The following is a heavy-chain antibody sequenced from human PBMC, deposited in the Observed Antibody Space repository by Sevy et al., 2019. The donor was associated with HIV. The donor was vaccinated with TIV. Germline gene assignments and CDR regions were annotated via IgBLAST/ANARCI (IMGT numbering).Heavy chain of an antibody. CDR1: GFTFDDYA. D-gene: IGHD3-10*01. CDR2: ISWNSGST. J-gene: IGHJ4*02. CDR3: AKGDMVRGVIINYFDY. Sequence: GGSLRLSCAASGFTFDDYAMHWVRQPAGKGLEWVSGISWNSGSTGYADSVKGRFTISRDNAKNSLYLQMNSLGAEDTAFYYCAKGDMVRGVIINYFDYWGQGTPVTVSS. V-gene: IGHV3-9*01.